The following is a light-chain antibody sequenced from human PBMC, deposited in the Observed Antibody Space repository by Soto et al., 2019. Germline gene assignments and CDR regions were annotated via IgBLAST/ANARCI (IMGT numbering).Light chain of an antibody. Sequence: QSVLTQPPSASGTPGQRVTISCSGSSSNIGSNYVYWYQQLPGTAPKPLIYRNNQRPSGGPDRFSGSKSGTSTSLAISGLRSEDEADYYCAAWDDSLSGQGVFGGGTKVTVL. CDR2: RNN. V-gene: IGLV1-47*01. CDR3: AAWDDSLSGQGV. CDR1: SSNIGSNY. J-gene: IGLJ2*01.